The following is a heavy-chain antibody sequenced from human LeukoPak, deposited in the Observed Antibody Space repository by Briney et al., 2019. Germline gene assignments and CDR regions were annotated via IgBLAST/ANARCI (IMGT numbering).Heavy chain of an antibody. D-gene: IGHD2-2*02. CDR3: ARTQYCISTTCYKSWDS. V-gene: IGHV3-72*01. CDR2: SRNKANSYTT. CDR1: GFTFSDHY. Sequence: GGSLRLSCAASGFTFSDHYIDWVRQAPGKGLEWVGRSRNKANSYTTEYAASVKGSFTISRDNSKNSLYLQMNSLKTEDTAVYYCARTQYCISTTCYKSWDSWGQGTLVTVSS. J-gene: IGHJ4*02.